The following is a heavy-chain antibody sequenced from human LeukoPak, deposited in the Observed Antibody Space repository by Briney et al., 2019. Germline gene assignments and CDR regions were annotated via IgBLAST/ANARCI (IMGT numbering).Heavy chain of an antibody. CDR2: VYFDGGT. CDR3: ARDRYYDGRGRFDP. D-gene: IGHD3-16*01. Sequence: SETLSLTCSVSGGSVTSGTYHWGWIRQPPGKGLEWIGSVYFDGGTHYKPSLQSRVTISVDTSKNQFSLRPSSVTAADTALYYCARDRYYDGRGRFDPWGQGTLVTVSS. V-gene: IGHV4-39*07. CDR1: GGSVTSGTYH. J-gene: IGHJ5*02.